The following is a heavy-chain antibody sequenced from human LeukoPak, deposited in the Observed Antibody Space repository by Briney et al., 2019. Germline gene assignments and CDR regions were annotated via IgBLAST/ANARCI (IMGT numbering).Heavy chain of an antibody. CDR3: ARLLGVIGSGVRPNWFDP. J-gene: IGHJ5*02. CDR1: GYSFTSYW. D-gene: IGHD3-10*01. V-gene: IGHV5-51*01. Sequence: GESLKISCKGSGYSFTSYWIGWVRQMPGKGLEWMGIIYPGDSDTRYSPSFQGQVTISADKSISTAYLQWSSLKASDTAMYYCARLLGVIGSGVRPNWFDPWGQGTLVTVSS. CDR2: IYPGDSDT.